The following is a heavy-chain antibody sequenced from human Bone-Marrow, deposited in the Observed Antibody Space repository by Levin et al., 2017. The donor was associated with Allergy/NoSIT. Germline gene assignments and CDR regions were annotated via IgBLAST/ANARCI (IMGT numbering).Heavy chain of an antibody. V-gene: IGHV3-53*01. J-gene: IGHJ3*01. Sequence: GGSLRLSCTASGFSMSTNYMSWVRQAPGKGLEWVSLIYTAGATYYADSVKGRFTISRDTSNNTLFLQMNRLSAEDTAVYYCARDWPFGSGPYDAIDLWGPGTMVTVSS. CDR2: IYTAGAT. CDR3: ARDWPFGSGPYDAIDL. CDR1: GFSMSTNY. D-gene: IGHD3-10*01.